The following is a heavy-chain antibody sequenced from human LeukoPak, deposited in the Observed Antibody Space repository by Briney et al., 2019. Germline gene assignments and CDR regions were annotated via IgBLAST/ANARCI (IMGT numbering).Heavy chain of an antibody. J-gene: IGHJ4*02. D-gene: IGHD3-3*01. CDR2: INPSGGST. V-gene: IGHV1-46*01. CDR3: ARDDLYDFWSGYLLDY. CDR1: GYTFTSYY. Sequence: ASVKVSCKASGYTFTSYYMHWVRQAPGQGLEWMGIINPSGGSTSYAQKFQGRVTMTRDISTSTVYMELSSLRSEDTAVYYCARDDLYDFWSGYLLDYRGQGTLVTVSS.